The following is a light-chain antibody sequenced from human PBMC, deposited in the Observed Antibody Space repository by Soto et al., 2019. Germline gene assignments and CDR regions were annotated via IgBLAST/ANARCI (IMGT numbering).Light chain of an antibody. Sequence: QSVLTQPPSVSAAQGQRVTSSCTGSSSNIGAGYDVHWYQQLPGTAPKLLIYGNSNRPSGVPDRFSGSKSGTSASLAITGLQAEDEADYYCQSYDSSLSVVFGGGTNLTVL. CDR2: GNS. CDR3: QSYDSSLSVV. V-gene: IGLV1-40*01. CDR1: SSNIGAGYD. J-gene: IGLJ2*01.